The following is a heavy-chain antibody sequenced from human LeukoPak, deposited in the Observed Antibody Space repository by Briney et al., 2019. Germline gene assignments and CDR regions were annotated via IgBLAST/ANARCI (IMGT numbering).Heavy chain of an antibody. CDR1: GFTFAEYT. V-gene: IGHV3-43*01. J-gene: IGHJ4*02. CDR3: VKDLVAASENVRGWYPMDY. CDR2: ISWNGARI. D-gene: IGHD6-19*01. Sequence: GGSLRLSCAASGFTFAEYTMHWVRQAPGKGLEWVSLISWNGARIHYGDSVEGRFTISRDNSKNSLYLQMNSLRTEDTALYYCVKDLVAASENVRGWYPMDYWGQGTLVTVPS.